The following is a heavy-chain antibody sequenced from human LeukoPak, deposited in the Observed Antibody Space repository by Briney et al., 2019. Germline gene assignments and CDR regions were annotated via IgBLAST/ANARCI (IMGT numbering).Heavy chain of an antibody. V-gene: IGHV1-2*02. D-gene: IGHD3-22*01. Sequence: ASVKVSCKASGYSFTGHYIHWVRQAPGQGLEWMGWINPDSGGTNYAQKFQGRVTMTTDTSINTAYMELSRLRSDDTAVYYCARSTVNTMIVVVIDDYWGQGTLVTVSS. CDR2: INPDSGGT. J-gene: IGHJ4*02. CDR1: GYSFTGHY. CDR3: ARSTVNTMIVVVIDDY.